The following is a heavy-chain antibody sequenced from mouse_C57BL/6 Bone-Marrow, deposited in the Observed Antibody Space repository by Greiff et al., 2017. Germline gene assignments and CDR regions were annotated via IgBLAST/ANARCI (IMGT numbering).Heavy chain of an antibody. V-gene: IGHV1-81*01. D-gene: IGHD1-1*01. CDR1: GYTFTSYG. Sequence: VKLQESGAELVRPGASVKLSCKASGYTFTSYGISWVKQRTGQGLEWIGELYPTGGNTNYNEKFKGKATLTADKSSSPASLKLHSLTSEDSAIYFYAGPHYYESSPYYFDYWGQGTTLTVAS. J-gene: IGHJ2*01. CDR3: AGPHYYESSPYYFDY. CDR2: LYPTGGNT.